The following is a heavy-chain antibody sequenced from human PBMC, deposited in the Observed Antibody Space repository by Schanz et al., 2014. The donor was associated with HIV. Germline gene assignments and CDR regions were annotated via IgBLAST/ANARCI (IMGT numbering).Heavy chain of an antibody. J-gene: IGHJ4*02. V-gene: IGHV3-30*03. CDR3: ARGGIWEWDQPDFDY. D-gene: IGHD2-15*01. Sequence: QVHLEESGGGVVQPGRSLRLSCAVSGFIFSNYGMHWVRQAPGKGLEWVAVISHDGGTENYGDFVKGRFTISRDNSRNTLYLQMNSLRAEDTAVYYCARGGIWEWDQPDFDYWGQGTLVTVSS. CDR2: ISHDGGTE. CDR1: GFIFSNYG.